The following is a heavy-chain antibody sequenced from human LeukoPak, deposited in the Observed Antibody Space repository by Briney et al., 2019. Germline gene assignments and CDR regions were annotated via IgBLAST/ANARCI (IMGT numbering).Heavy chain of an antibody. CDR1: GFTFSSYE. D-gene: IGHD6-13*01. J-gene: IGHJ4*02. Sequence: GGSLRLSCAASGFTFSSYEMNWVRQAPGKGLEWVSYIDSSGISIYYADSVKGRFTISRDNAKNSLYLQMNSLRAEDTAIYYCAKLDDIAGLEYWGQGTLVTVSS. CDR2: IDSSGISI. V-gene: IGHV3-48*03. CDR3: AKLDDIAGLEY.